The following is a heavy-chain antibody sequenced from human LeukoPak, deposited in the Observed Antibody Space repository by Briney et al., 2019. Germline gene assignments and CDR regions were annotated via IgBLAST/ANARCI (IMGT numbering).Heavy chain of an antibody. CDR2: ISYDGSNK. CDR1: GFTFSSYG. V-gene: IGHV3-30*03. Sequence: GGSLRLSCAASGFTFSSYGMHWVRQAPGKGLEWVAVISYDGSNKYYADSAKGRFTISRDNSKSTLYLQMNSLRAEDTAVYYCAGTTVSWFDPWGQGTLVTVSS. J-gene: IGHJ5*02. D-gene: IGHD4-17*01. CDR3: AGTTVSWFDP.